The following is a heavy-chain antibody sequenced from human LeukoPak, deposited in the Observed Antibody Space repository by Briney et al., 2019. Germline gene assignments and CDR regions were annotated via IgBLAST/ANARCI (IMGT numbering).Heavy chain of an antibody. J-gene: IGHJ4*02. CDR2: IYPGDSDT. CDR3: ARLGITGTTLYYFDN. D-gene: IGHD1-20*01. CDR1: GYSFISYW. V-gene: IGHV5-51*01. Sequence: GESLQISCKGSGYSFISYWIGWVRQMPGKGLEWMGIIYPGDSDTRYSPSFQGQVTISADKSISTAYLQWSSLKASDSAMYYCARLGITGTTLYYFDNWGQGTLVTVSS.